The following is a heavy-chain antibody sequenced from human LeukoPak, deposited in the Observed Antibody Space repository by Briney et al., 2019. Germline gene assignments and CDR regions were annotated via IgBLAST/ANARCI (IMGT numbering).Heavy chain of an antibody. V-gene: IGHV4-31*03. CDR3: ARVFNGDHDY. D-gene: IGHD4-17*01. CDR1: GGSISSSSYY. CDR2: IYYSGST. J-gene: IGHJ4*02. Sequence: SETLSLTCTVSGGSISSSSYYWSWIRQHPGKGLEWIGYIYYSGSTYYNPSLKSRVTISVDTSKNQFSLKLSSVTAADTAVYYCARVFNGDHDYWGQGTLVTVSS.